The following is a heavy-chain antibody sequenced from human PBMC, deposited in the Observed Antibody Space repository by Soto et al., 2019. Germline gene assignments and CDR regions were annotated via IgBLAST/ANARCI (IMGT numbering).Heavy chain of an antibody. CDR3: ARAGTSTTHWIDP. CDR1: GVAIGSGGYY. CDR2: IYHTGKT. D-gene: IGHD2-2*01. V-gene: IGHV4-31*03. Sequence: SETLSLTCTVSGVAIGSGGYYWTWIRQHPWKGLEWIGYIYHTGKTYYNPSLESRVTMSVDTSKNQFSLKLASVTAADTAVYYCARAGTSTTHWIDPWGQGXLVTVSS. J-gene: IGHJ5*02.